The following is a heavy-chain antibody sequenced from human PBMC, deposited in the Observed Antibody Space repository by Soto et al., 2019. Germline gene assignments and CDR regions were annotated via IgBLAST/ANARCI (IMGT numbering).Heavy chain of an antibody. CDR1: GFTFDDYT. V-gene: IGHV3-43*01. Sequence: GGSLRLSCAASGFTFDDYTMHWVRQPPGKGLEWVSFISWNGGSTDYADSVKGRFTISRDNSKNSLFLQMNSLETEDTALYYCAKEKGETYSFDYWGQGTLVTVSS. CDR2: ISWNGGST. J-gene: IGHJ4*02. CDR3: AKEKGETYSFDY. D-gene: IGHD2-15*01.